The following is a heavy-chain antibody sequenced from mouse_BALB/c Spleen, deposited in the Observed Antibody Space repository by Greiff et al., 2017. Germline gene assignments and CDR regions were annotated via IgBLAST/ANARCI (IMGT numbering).Heavy chain of an antibody. CDR1: GYTFTSYY. CDR3: TKIGAY. V-gene: IGHV1S16*01. CDR2: INPSNGGT. J-gene: IGHJ3*01. Sequence: VQLQESGAELVKPGASVKLSCKASGYTFTSYYMYWVKQRPGQGLEWIGEINPSNGGTNFNEKFKSKATLTVDKSSSTAYMQLSSLTSEDSAVYYCTKIGAYWGQGTLVTVSA.